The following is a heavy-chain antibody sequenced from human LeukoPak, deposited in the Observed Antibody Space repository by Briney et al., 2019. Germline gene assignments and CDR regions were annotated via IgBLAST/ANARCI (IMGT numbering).Heavy chain of an antibody. V-gene: IGHV3-30*02. Sequence: GGSLRLSCAASGFIFSSYGMHWVRQAPGKGLEWVAFIRYDGSNKYYADSVKGRFTISRDNSKNTLYLQMNSLRAEDTAVYYCARGPSGYHNTGGQGTLVTVSS. CDR1: GFIFSSYG. CDR3: ARGPSGYHNT. J-gene: IGHJ4*02. D-gene: IGHD5-12*01. CDR2: IRYDGSNK.